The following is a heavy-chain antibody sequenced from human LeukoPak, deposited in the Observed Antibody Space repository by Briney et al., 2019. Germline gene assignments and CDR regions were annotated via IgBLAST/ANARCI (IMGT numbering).Heavy chain of an antibody. Sequence: PSETLSLTCTVSGGSISSYYWNWIRQPPGKGLEWIGYIYNGGRTKYSPSLKSRVTISADTSKNHFSLKLNSVTTADTAVYYCTRGAGWLIDYWGQGILVTVSS. J-gene: IGHJ4*02. CDR3: TRGAGWLIDY. CDR1: GGSISSYY. D-gene: IGHD3-16*01. V-gene: IGHV4-59*01. CDR2: IYNGGRT.